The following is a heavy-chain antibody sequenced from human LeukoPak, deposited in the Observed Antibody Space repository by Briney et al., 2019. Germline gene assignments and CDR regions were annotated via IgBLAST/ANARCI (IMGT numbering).Heavy chain of an antibody. J-gene: IGHJ4*02. D-gene: IGHD3-10*01. CDR3: ARDLAYGPKGFDY. CDR2: FSSSSSTI. CDR1: GFTFSSYS. V-gene: IGHV3-48*01. Sequence: PGGSLRLSCAASGFTFSSYSMNWVRQAPGKGLEWVSYFSSSSSTIYYADSVKGRFTISRDNAKNSLYLQMNSLRAEDTAVYYCARDLAYGPKGFDYWGQGTLVTVSS.